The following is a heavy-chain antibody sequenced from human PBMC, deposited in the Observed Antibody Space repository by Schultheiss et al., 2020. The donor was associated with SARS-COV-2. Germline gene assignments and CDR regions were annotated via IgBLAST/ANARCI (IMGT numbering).Heavy chain of an antibody. CDR1: GFTFNSHA. CDR2: ISGSGRST. CDR3: AKGDIVRLYYYYGMDV. Sequence: GESLKISCAASGFTFNSHAMSWVRQAPGKGLEWISAISGSGRSTYYADSVKGRFTISRDNSKNTLYLQMNSLRAEDTAVYYCAKGDIVRLYYYYGMDVWGQGTTVTVSS. J-gene: IGHJ6*02. D-gene: IGHD2-15*01. V-gene: IGHV3-23*01.